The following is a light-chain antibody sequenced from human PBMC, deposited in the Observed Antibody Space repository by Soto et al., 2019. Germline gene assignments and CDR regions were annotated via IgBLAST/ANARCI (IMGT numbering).Light chain of an antibody. J-gene: IGKJ1*01. CDR2: GAS. CDR3: QQYLTSPRAWT. V-gene: IGKV3-20*01. CDR1: QTVSSNY. Sequence: EIVLTQSPGTLSLSPGERASLSCRASQTVSSNYLSWYQQIPGQAPRLLIYGASRRATGIPDRFSGSGSGTDFTLTISRLEPEDFAVYYCQQYLTSPRAWTFGQGTKVEI.